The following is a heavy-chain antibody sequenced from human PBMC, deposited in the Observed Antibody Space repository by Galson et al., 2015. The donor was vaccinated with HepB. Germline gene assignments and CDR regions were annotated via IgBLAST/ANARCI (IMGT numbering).Heavy chain of an antibody. D-gene: IGHD7-27*01. J-gene: IGHJ3*02. CDR1: GFTFSNYA. CDR3: ARANWGWYAFDI. Sequence: SLRLSCAASGFTFSNYAMHWVRQPPGKGLESVAILSYDESIKYYADSVKGRFTLSRDNSKNTLYLQMNNLRTEDTAVYYCARANWGWYAFDIWGQGTMVTVSS. CDR2: LSYDESIK. V-gene: IGHV3-30-3*01.